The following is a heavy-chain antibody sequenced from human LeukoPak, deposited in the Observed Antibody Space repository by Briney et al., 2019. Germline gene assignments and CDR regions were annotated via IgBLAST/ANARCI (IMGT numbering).Heavy chain of an antibody. CDR2: ISGSGGST. V-gene: IGHV3-23*01. J-gene: IGHJ4*02. CDR3: AKEVGGDTAIFDY. Sequence: LSGGSLRLSCAASGFTFSSYSMNWVRQAPGKGLEWVSAISGSGGSTYYADSVKGRFTISRDNSKNTLYLQMNSLRAEDTAVYYCAKEVGGDTAIFDYWGQGTLVTVSS. D-gene: IGHD5-18*01. CDR1: GFTFSSYS.